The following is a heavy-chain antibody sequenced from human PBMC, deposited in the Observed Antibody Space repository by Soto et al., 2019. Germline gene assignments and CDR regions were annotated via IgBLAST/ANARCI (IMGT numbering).Heavy chain of an antibody. CDR1: GGSISSGGYY. CDR3: ARNVDTGFGYFDY. D-gene: IGHD5-18*01. J-gene: IGHJ4*02. V-gene: IGHV4-30-4*08. CDR2: IYYSGST. Sequence: PSETLSLTCTVSGGSISSGGYYWSWIRQHPGKGLEWIGYIYYSGSTYYNPSLKSRVTISVDTSKNQFSLKLSSVTAADTAVYYCARNVDTGFGYFDYWGQGTLVTVSS.